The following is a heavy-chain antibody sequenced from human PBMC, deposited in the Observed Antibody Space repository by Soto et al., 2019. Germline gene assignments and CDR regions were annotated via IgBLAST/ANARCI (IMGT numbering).Heavy chain of an antibody. V-gene: IGHV3-64*01. J-gene: IGHJ5*02. Sequence: EVQLVESGGGLVQPGGSLRLSCAASGFTFSSYAMHWVRQAPGKGLEYVSAISSNGGSTYYANSVKGRFTISRDNSKNTLYLQMGSLRAEDMAVYYCARDKSSSVHADNWFDPWGQGTLVTVSS. CDR2: ISSNGGST. D-gene: IGHD6-13*01. CDR3: ARDKSSSVHADNWFDP. CDR1: GFTFSSYA.